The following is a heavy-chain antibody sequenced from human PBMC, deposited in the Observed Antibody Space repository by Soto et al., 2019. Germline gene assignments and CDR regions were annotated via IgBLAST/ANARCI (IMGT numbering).Heavy chain of an antibody. Sequence: PAGSLRLSCAASGFTFSSYWMSWVRQAPGKGLEWVANIKQDGSEKYYVDSVKGRFTISRDNAKNSLYLQMNSLRAEDTAVYYCARDRQKQVFDWSDFDYWGQGTLVTSPQ. J-gene: IGHJ4*02. CDR2: IKQDGSEK. CDR3: ARDRQKQVFDWSDFDY. V-gene: IGHV3-7*03. CDR1: GFTFSSYW. D-gene: IGHD3-9*01.